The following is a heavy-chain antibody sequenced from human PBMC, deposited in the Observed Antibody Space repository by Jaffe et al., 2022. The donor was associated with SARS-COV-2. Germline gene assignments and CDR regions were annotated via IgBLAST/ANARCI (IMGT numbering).Heavy chain of an antibody. CDR2: INQDGSEK. CDR1: GFTFSTYW. J-gene: IGHJ4*02. D-gene: IGHD3-22*01. V-gene: IGHV3-7*01. CDR3: ATFYYHAFDN. Sequence: EVQLVESGGGSIQPGGSLRLSCAASGFTFSTYWMGWVRQAPGKGLEWVAIINQDGSEKYYEDSVKGRFIISRDNAKNSLYLQMNSLRAGDTAVYFCATFYYHAFDNWGQGTLVIVSS.